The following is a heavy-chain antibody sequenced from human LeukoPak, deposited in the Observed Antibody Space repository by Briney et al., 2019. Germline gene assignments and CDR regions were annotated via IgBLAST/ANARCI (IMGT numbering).Heavy chain of an antibody. J-gene: IGHJ4*02. CDR3: AREIPPGYSSGSVAGY. Sequence: SETLSLTCTVSGGSISSSSYYWGWIRQPPGKGLEWIGSIYYSGSTYYNPSLKSRVTISVDTSKNQFSLKLSSVTAADTAVYYCAREIPPGYSSGSVAGYWGQGTLVTVSS. CDR2: IYYSGST. V-gene: IGHV4-39*07. CDR1: GGSISSSSYY. D-gene: IGHD6-19*01.